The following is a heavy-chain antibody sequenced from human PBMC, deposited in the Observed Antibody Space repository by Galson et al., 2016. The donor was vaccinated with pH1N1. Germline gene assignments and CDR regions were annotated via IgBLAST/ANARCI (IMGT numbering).Heavy chain of an antibody. CDR1: GGSISSGDYY. J-gene: IGHJ5*02. Sequence: TLSLTCTVSGGSISSGDYYWSWIRQHPGKGLEWIGYIYYNGSTYYNPSLKSRVSISVYTSKNQFSLKLSSVTAADTAAYYCARSSYGDYVHWFDPWGQGTLVTVSS. CDR2: IYYNGST. CDR3: ARSSYGDYVHWFDP. D-gene: IGHD4-17*01. V-gene: IGHV4-31*03.